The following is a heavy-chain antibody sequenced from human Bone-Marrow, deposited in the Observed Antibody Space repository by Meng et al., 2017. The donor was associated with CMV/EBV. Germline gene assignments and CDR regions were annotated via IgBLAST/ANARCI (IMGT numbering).Heavy chain of an antibody. Sequence: ASVKVSCKASGFTFTTCLMHWVRQAPGQGLEWMGMINPSGGSTAYAQKFQGRVTMTRDTSTSTVYMELSSLRSEDTAVYYCARGTFWVTIFGVVIKNGMDVWGQGTTVTVSS. CDR2: INPSGGST. CDR3: ARGTFWVTIFGVVIKNGMDV. CDR1: GFTFTTCL. V-gene: IGHV1-46*01. J-gene: IGHJ6*02. D-gene: IGHD3-3*01.